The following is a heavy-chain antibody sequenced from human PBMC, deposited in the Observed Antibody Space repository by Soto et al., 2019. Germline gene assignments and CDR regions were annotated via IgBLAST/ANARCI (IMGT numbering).Heavy chain of an antibody. D-gene: IGHD1-7*01. Sequence: EVQLVESGGGLVQPGRSLRLSCGASGFTFDDYAMHWVRQAPGKGLEWVSGISWNSGSIAYADPVKGRFTISRDNAKNSLYLQMNSLTPEDTALYYCAKDFSDIWDYRRDFDYWGQGTLVTVSS. CDR3: AKDFSDIWDYRRDFDY. J-gene: IGHJ4*02. CDR2: ISWNSGSI. CDR1: GFTFDDYA. V-gene: IGHV3-9*01.